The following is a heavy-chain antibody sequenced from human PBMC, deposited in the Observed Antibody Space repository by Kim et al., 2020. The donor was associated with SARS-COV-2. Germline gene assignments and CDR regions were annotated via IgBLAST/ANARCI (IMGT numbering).Heavy chain of an antibody. Sequence: SETLSLTCAVYGGSFSGYHWSWIRQSPGKGLEWIGEVNHSGSTNYNPSLKSRVTISVDTSKNQFSLNLRSVTAADTAFYYCASGRAGVVPAPILGIGPHYDYFIMDVWGQGTTVTVSS. CDR1: GGSFSGYH. CDR3: ASGRAGVVPAPILGIGPHYDYFIMDV. V-gene: IGHV4-34*01. CDR2: VNHSGST. J-gene: IGHJ6*02. D-gene: IGHD2-2*02.